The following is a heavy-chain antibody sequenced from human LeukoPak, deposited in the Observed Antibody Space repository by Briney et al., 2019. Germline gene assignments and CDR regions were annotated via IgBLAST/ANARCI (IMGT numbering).Heavy chain of an antibody. D-gene: IGHD3-22*01. V-gene: IGHV3-48*03. CDR2: ISSSGSTI. J-gene: IGHJ4*02. Sequence: GGSLRLSCAASGFTFSSYEMNWVRQAPGKGLEWVSYISSSGSTIYYADSVKGRFTISRDNAKSSLYLQMNSLRAEDTAVYYCARGYYDSSGYYYDYWGQGTLVTVSS. CDR3: ARGYYDSSGYYYDY. CDR1: GFTFSSYE.